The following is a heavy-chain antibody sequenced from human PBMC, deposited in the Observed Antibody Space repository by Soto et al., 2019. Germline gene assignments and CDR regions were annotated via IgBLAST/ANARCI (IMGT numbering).Heavy chain of an antibody. J-gene: IGHJ4*02. V-gene: IGHV4-34*01. CDR3: ARALLRGYYFDY. Sequence: SETLSLTCAVYGGSFSGYYWSWIRQPPGKGLEWIGEINHSGSTNYNPSLKSRVTISVDTSKNQFSLKLSSVTAADTAVYYCARALLRGYYFDYWGQGTLVTVSS. D-gene: IGHD1-26*01. CDR1: GGSFSGYY. CDR2: INHSGST.